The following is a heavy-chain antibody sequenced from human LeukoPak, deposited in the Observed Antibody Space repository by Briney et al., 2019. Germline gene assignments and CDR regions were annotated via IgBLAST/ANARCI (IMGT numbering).Heavy chain of an antibody. D-gene: IGHD2-2*01. V-gene: IGHV1-2*02. CDR2: INPNSGGT. CDR3: ARDGGYCSSTSCYLEAFDI. J-gene: IGHJ3*02. Sequence: ASVKVSCKASGYTFTGYCMHWVRQAPGQGLEWMGWINPNSGGTNYAQKFQGRVTMTRDASISTAYMGLSRLRSDDTAVYYCARDGGYCSSTSCYLEAFDIWGQGTMVTVSS. CDR1: GYTFTGYC.